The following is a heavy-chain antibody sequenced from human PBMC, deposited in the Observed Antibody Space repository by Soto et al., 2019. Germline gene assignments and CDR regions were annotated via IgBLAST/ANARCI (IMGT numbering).Heavy chain of an antibody. CDR2: IYYSGST. D-gene: IGHD3-10*01. CDR3: ARMYRGTSMDV. Sequence: QVQLQESGPGLVKPSQTLSLTCTVSGGSISSGGYYWSWIRQHPGKGLEWIGYIYYSGSTYYNPSXKXXVTISVDTPKNQFSLKLSSVTAADTAVYYCARMYRGTSMDVWGQGTTVTVSS. J-gene: IGHJ6*02. V-gene: IGHV4-31*03. CDR1: GGSISSGGYY.